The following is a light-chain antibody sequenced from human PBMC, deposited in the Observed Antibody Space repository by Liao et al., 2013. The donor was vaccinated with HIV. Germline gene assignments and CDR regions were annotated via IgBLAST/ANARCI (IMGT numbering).Light chain of an antibody. CDR2: YDS. Sequence: SYELTQSPSASVAPGKTASITCGGDSIGSKSVNWYQQKPGQAPVLVIYYDSDRPSGIPERFSGSSSGNTATLTISRVEAGDEADYYCQVWDSTSDQYVFGTGTEVTVL. CDR3: QVWDSTSDQYV. CDR1: SIGSKS. J-gene: IGLJ1*01. V-gene: IGLV3-21*01.